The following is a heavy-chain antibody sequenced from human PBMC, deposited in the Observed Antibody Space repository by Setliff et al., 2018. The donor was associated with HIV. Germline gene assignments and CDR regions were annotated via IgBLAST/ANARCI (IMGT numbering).Heavy chain of an antibody. CDR1: GGSISSYY. D-gene: IGHD3-22*01. V-gene: IGHV4-59*01. Sequence: SETLSLTCTISGGSISSYYWSWIRQPPGKGLEWIGYISYSGSTNYNPSLKSRVTISVDKSKNQFSLKLSSVTAADTAVYYCARGPYYFDSSNYFDLYHFDYWGQGILVTVSS. J-gene: IGHJ4*02. CDR3: ARGPYYFDSSNYFDLYHFDY. CDR2: ISYSGST.